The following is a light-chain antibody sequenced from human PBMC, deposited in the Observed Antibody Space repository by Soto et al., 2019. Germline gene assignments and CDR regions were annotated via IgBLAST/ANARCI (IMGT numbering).Light chain of an antibody. Sequence: DIQRTQSPSAMSASVGDRVTITCRASQGIRTYLVWFQQTPGKVPKRLIYAASSLENGVPARFRDSGSGTEFTLTISSLQPEDCATYYCLQQNSYPHTFGQGTKLEIK. CDR3: LQQNSYPHT. CDR2: AAS. V-gene: IGKV1-17*03. CDR1: QGIRTY. J-gene: IGKJ2*01.